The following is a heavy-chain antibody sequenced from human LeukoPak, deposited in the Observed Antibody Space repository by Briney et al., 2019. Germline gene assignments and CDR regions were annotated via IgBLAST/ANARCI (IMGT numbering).Heavy chain of an antibody. CDR3: ARDDDTSGHYSYFGY. CDR1: AFTFSHLG. D-gene: IGHD3-22*01. V-gene: IGHV3-33*01. J-gene: IGHJ4*02. Sequence: PGVSLRLSCAGSAFTFSHLGINWVRQAPGKGLEWVAGIWHDGSKEYYAESGKGRFAVSRDNSKKTVYLQMNSLRAEDTAVYYCARDDDTSGHYSYFGYWGQGTLVTVSS. CDR2: IWHDGSKE.